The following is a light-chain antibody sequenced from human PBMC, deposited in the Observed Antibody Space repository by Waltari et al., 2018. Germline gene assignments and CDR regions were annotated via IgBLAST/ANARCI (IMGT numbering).Light chain of an antibody. Sequence: EIVLTQSPGTLSLSPGERATLSCRASQSISKYLPWYQQKPGQAPRLLIFHASPRATGIPDRFSGSGSGTDFSLIISRLEPEDFVVYYCQKYESLPATFGQGTKVEIK. CDR3: QKYESLPAT. CDR2: HAS. J-gene: IGKJ1*01. CDR1: QSISKY. V-gene: IGKV3-20*01.